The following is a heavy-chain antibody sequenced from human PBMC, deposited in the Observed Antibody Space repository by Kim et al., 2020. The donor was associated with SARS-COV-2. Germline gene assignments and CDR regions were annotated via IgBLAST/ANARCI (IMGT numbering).Heavy chain of an antibody. Sequence: GGSLRLSCAASGFSFSSYNMHWVRQAPGKGLEWVSFISYDGGNTNYADSVKGRFTMSRDNADNTLYLQMNSLRPEDTAVYYCAREKGSRGHFDYWGQGTWVTVSS. CDR3: AREKGSRGHFDY. D-gene: IGHD3-10*01. CDR1: GFSFSSYN. J-gene: IGHJ4*02. CDR2: ISYDGGNT. V-gene: IGHV3-30*04.